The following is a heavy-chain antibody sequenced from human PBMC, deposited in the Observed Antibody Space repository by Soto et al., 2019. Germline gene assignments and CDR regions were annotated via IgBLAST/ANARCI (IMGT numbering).Heavy chain of an antibody. CDR1: GFTFSSYA. CDR3: AKVPGYDSSGYYVG. V-gene: IGHV3-23*01. J-gene: IGHJ4*02. D-gene: IGHD3-22*01. CDR2: ISGSGGST. Sequence: GGSPSLSCAASGFTFSSYAMSWVRQAPGKGLEWVSAISGSGGSTYYADSVKGRFTISRDNSKNTLYLQMNSLRAEDTAVYYCAKVPGYDSSGYYVGWGQGTLVTVSS.